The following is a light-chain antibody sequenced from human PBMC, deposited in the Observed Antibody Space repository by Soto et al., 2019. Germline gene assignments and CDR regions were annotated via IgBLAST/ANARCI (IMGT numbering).Light chain of an antibody. CDR2: DAS. CDR1: QSVSSY. Sequence: EIVLTQSPAILSVSPGERATLSCRASQSVSSYFAWYQQKPGQAPRLLIYDASNRATGVPARFSGSGSGTDFTLTISSLEPEDFAVYYCQQRRYWPVTFGQGTKVDIK. J-gene: IGKJ1*01. V-gene: IGKV3-11*01. CDR3: QQRRYWPVT.